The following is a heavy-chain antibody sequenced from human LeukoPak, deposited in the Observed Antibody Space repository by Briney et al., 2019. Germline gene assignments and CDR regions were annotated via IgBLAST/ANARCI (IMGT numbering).Heavy chain of an antibody. D-gene: IGHD2-2*01. CDR1: GGSISSYY. Sequence: SETLSLTCTVSGGSISSYYWSWIRQPPGKGLEWIGYIYYSGSTNYNPSLESRVTISVDTSKNQFSLELSSVTAADTAVYYCARFGWVVPAAMFAFDYWGQGTLVTVSS. CDR2: IYYSGST. V-gene: IGHV4-59*08. CDR3: ARFGWVVPAAMFAFDY. J-gene: IGHJ4*02.